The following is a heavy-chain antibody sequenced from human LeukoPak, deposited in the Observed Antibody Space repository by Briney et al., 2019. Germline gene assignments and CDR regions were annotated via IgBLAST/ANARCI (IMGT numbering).Heavy chain of an antibody. J-gene: IGHJ4*02. CDR2: SISKTDGGTT. Sequence: GGSLRLSCVVSGITFTNAWMSWVRQAPGKGLEWVGRSISKTDGGTTDYAAPVQGRFTISRDDSKNTLYLQMNSLKTEDTAVYYCTSYYGGPFDYWGQGTLVTVSS. CDR1: GITFTNAW. V-gene: IGHV3-15*01. D-gene: IGHD4-23*01. CDR3: TSYYGGPFDY.